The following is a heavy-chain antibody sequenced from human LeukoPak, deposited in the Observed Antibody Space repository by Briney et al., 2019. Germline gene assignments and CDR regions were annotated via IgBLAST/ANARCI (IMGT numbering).Heavy chain of an antibody. D-gene: IGHD2-2*01. CDR1: GGSISSYY. V-gene: IGHV4-59*01. Sequence: PSETLSLTCTFSGGSISSYYWSWIRQPPGKGLEWIGYIYYSGSTNYNPSLKSRVTISVDTSKNQFSLKLSSVTAADTAVYYCARAGGYCSSTSCSHYFDYWGQGTLVTVSS. CDR3: ARAGGYCSSTSCSHYFDY. J-gene: IGHJ4*02. CDR2: IYYSGST.